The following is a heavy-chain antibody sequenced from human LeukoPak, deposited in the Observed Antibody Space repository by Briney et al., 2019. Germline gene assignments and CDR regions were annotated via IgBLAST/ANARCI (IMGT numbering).Heavy chain of an antibody. CDR2: IRSKANSYAT. J-gene: IGHJ4*02. Sequence: GGTLRLSCAASGFTFSGSAMHWVRQASGKGLEWVGRIRSKANSYATAYAASVKGRFTISRDDSKNTAYLQMNSLKTEDTAVYYCTRRSKGVATGQTQYYFDYWGQGTLVTVSS. CDR1: GFTFSGSA. CDR3: TRRSKGVATGQTQYYFDY. D-gene: IGHD2-21*02. V-gene: IGHV3-73*01.